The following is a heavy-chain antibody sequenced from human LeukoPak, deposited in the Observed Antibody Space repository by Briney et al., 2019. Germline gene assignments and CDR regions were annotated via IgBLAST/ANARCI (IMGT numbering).Heavy chain of an antibody. CDR3: ARLPRRNYYDSSVLNWFDP. J-gene: IGHJ5*02. CDR2: INHSGST. D-gene: IGHD3-22*01. CDR1: GGSFSGYY. Sequence: SETLSLTCAVYGGSFSGYYWSWIRQPPGKGLEWIGEINHSGSTNYNPSLKSRVTISVDTSKNQFSLKLSSVTAADTAVYYCARLPRRNYYDSSVLNWFDPWGRGTLVTVSS. V-gene: IGHV4-34*01.